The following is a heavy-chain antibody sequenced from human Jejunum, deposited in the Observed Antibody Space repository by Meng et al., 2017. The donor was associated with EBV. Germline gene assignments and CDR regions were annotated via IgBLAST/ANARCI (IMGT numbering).Heavy chain of an antibody. CDR3: ARLGGYASGTYYPIDP. V-gene: IGHV4-34*01. D-gene: IGHD3-10*01. J-gene: IGHJ5*02. CDR1: GGSFSDYD. CDR2: INHGGGA. Sequence: QMHIQQAGAGLFNPTQTLPLPCAVYGGSFSDYDWTWIRQPPGKGLEWIGEINHGGGAIYNPSLKSRVTISVDTSKNQFSLKLSSVTAADTAVYYCARLGGYASGTYYPIDPWGQGTLVTVSS.